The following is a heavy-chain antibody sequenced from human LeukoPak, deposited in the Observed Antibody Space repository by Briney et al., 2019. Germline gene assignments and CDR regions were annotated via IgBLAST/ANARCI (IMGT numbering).Heavy chain of an antibody. CDR2: ISAHNGNT. Sequence: ASVKVSCKASGYTFTSYSITRVRQAPGQGLEWMGWISAHNGNTNYAQNLQGRVTMTTDASTSTAYMELRSLRSDDTAVYYCVRNGGTTWWDNFDYWGQGTLVTVSS. D-gene: IGHD2-8*02. CDR3: VRNGGTTWWDNFDY. CDR1: GYTFTSYS. V-gene: IGHV1-18*01. J-gene: IGHJ4*02.